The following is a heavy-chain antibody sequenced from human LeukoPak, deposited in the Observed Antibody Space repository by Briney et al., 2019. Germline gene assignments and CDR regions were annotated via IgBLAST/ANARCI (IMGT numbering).Heavy chain of an antibody. CDR3: ARELSSTSANWFDP. J-gene: IGHJ5*02. V-gene: IGHV4-4*07. D-gene: IGHD2-2*01. Sequence: SETLSLTCTVSGGSISSYYWSWIRQPAGKGLEWIGRIYTSGSTNYNPSLKSRVTMSVDTSKNQFSLKLSSVTAADTAVYYCARELSSTSANWFDPWGQGTLATVSS. CDR2: IYTSGST. CDR1: GGSISSYY.